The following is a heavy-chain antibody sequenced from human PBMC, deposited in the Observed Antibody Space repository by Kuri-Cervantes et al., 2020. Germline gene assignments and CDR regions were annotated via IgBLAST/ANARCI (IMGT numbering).Heavy chain of an antibody. D-gene: IGHD3-22*01. CDR1: GFTFSSHW. CDR3: ARTNYYDRSGSSFRSYYFDS. V-gene: IGHV4-59*11. CDR2: INYSGST. J-gene: IGHJ4*02. Sequence: ESLKISCAASGFTFSSHWMHWVRQAPGKGLEWIGYINYSGSTNYKPSLKSRVSISVDTSKNQFSLKLSSVTAADSAVYYCARTNYYDRSGSSFRSYYFDSWGQGTLVTVSS.